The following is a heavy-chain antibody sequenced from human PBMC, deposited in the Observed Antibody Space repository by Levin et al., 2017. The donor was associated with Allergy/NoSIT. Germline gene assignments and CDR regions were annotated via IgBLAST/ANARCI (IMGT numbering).Heavy chain of an antibody. CDR2: ISSDGKNK. V-gene: IGHV3-30*18. Sequence: PGGSLRLSCVASGFTVSSSGMHWVRQTPGQGLEWVAVISSDGKNKYHADSVKGRFTISRDTSKNTLYLQMNSLRREDTALYYCAKDRTRTWSWDYWGQGTRLTVSS. J-gene: IGHJ4*02. CDR1: GFTVSSSG. D-gene: IGHD2-2*01. CDR3: AKDRTRTWSWDY.